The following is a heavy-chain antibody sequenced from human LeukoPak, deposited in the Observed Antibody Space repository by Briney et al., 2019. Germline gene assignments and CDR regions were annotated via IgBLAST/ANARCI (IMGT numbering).Heavy chain of an antibody. CDR1: GFTFSSYS. Sequence: GGSLRLSCAASGFTFSSYSMNWVRQAPGKGLEWVSSISSSSYIYYADSVKGRFTISRDNAKNSLYLQMNSLRAEDTAVYYCARDSFYCSGGSCLDYWGQGTLVTVSS. D-gene: IGHD2-15*01. CDR2: ISSSSYI. V-gene: IGHV3-21*01. CDR3: ARDSFYCSGGSCLDY. J-gene: IGHJ4*02.